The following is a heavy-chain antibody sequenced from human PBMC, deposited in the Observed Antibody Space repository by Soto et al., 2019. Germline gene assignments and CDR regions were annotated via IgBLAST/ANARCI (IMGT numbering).Heavy chain of an antibody. CDR1: GGSIGSGGYY. V-gene: IGHV4-31*03. J-gene: IGHJ6*02. Sequence: SETLSLTCTVSGGSIGSGGYYWSWIRQHPGKGLEWIGYIYYSGSTYYNPSLKSRVTISVDTSKNQFSLKLSSVTAADTAVYYCARERIVVVPAAIPSVYYYGMDVWGQGTTVTVSS. CDR3: ARERIVVVPAAIPSVYYYGMDV. CDR2: IYYSGST. D-gene: IGHD2-2*01.